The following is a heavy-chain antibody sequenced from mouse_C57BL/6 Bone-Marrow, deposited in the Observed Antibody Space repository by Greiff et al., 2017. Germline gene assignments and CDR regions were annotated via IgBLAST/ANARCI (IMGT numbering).Heavy chain of an antibody. CDR3: TPGGYYDY. D-gene: IGHD2-3*01. Sequence: EVKLMESGGGLVQPGGSMKLSCAASGFTFSDAWMDWVRQSPEQGLEWVAEIRNKANNHASSYAESVKGSFTISRDDSKSSVYLKMNSLRAEDTCIYCCTPGGYYDYWGQGTTLTVSS. CDR2: IRNKANNHAS. V-gene: IGHV6-6*01. CDR1: GFTFSDAW. J-gene: IGHJ2*01.